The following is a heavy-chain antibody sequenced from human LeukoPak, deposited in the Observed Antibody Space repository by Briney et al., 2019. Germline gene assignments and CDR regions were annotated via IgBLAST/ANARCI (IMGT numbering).Heavy chain of an antibody. CDR2: INSDGSST. D-gene: IGHD6-13*01. CDR3: ARPAAAFDY. Sequence: PGGSLRLSCAASGFTFSSYWMHWVRQAPGKGLVWASHINSDGSSTNYADSVKGRFTISRDNAKNTLYLQMNSLRAEDTAVYYCARPAAAFDYWGQGTLVTVSS. CDR1: GFTFSSYW. V-gene: IGHV3-74*01. J-gene: IGHJ4*02.